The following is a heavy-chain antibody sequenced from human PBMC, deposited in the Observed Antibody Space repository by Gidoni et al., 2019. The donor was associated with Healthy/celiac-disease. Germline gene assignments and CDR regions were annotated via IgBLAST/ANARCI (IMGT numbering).Heavy chain of an antibody. CDR1: GGTFSSYA. CDR3: ARGYSSSHRSFDY. J-gene: IGHJ4*02. CDR2: IIPIFGTA. Sequence: QVQLVQSGAAVKKPGSSVQVSCKASGGTFSSYAISWVPQAPGQGLEWMGGIIPIFGTANYEQKFQGRVTITADESTSTAYMELSSLRSEDTAVYYCARGYSSSHRSFDYWGQGTLVTVSS. V-gene: IGHV1-69*01. D-gene: IGHD6-6*01.